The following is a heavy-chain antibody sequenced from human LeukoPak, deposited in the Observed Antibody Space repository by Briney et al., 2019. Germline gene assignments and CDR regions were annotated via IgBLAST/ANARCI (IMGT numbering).Heavy chain of an antibody. CDR2: IASDGSST. V-gene: IGHV3-74*01. CDR3: ARGRPHGNDY. CDR1: GFTFSSYA. D-gene: IGHD4-23*01. J-gene: IGHJ4*02. Sequence: GGSLRLSCAASGFTFSSYAMSWVRQAPGKGLEWVSRIASDGSSTTYADSVKGRFSISRDNAKNTLYLQMNGLRVEDTAVYYCARGRPHGNDYWGQGTLVTVSS.